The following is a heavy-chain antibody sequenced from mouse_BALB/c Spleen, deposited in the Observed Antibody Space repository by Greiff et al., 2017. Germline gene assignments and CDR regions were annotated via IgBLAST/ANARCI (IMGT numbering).Heavy chain of an antibody. J-gene: IGHJ3*01. Sequence: EVQLVESGAELVRPGALVKLSCKASGFNIKDYYMHWVKQRPEQGLEWIGWIDPENGNTIYDPKFQGKASITADTSSNTAYLQLSSLTSEDTAVYYCARSEARCPFAYWGQGTLVTVSA. D-gene: IGHD3-2*02. CDR2: IDPENGNT. CDR3: ARSEARCPFAY. V-gene: IGHV14-1*02. CDR1: GFNIKDYY.